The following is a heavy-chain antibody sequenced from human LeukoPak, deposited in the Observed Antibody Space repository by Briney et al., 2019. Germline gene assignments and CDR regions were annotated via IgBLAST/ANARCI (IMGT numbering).Heavy chain of an antibody. CDR3: ARGGIIGTTNNWFDP. V-gene: IGHV4-34*01. J-gene: IGHJ5*02. Sequence: PSETLSLTCAVYGGSFSGFYWSWLRQPPGQGLEWIGEINHSGTTYYNPSLKSRITMSVDTSENQFSLRLNSVTAADTAMYYCARGGIIGTTNNWFDPWGQGTLVTVSS. CDR2: INHSGTT. CDR1: GGSFSGFY. D-gene: IGHD1-20*01.